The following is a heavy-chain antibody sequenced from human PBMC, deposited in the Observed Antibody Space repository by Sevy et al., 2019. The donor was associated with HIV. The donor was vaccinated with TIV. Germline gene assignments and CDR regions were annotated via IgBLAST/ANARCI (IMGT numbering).Heavy chain of an antibody. CDR3: ARSTATIRPSYYYYGMDV. D-gene: IGHD5-12*01. CDR2: ISSSSSYI. Sequence: GGSLRLSCAASGFTFSSYSMNWVRQAPGKGLEWVSSISSSSSYIYYAHSVKGRFTISRDNAKNSLYLQMNSLRAEDTAVYYCARSTATIRPSYYYYGMDVWGQGTTVTVSS. J-gene: IGHJ6*02. V-gene: IGHV3-21*01. CDR1: GFTFSSYS.